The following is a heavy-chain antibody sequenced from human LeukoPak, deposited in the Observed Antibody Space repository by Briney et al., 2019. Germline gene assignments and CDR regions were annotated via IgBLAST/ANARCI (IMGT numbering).Heavy chain of an antibody. Sequence: GESLKISCKGSGYSFTSYWIGWVRPMPGKGLGWMGIIYPGDSDTRYSPSFQGQVTISADKSISTAYLQWSSLKASDTAMYYCARRSSIAAREWDYYYYMDVWGKGTTVTVSS. CDR1: GYSFTSYW. J-gene: IGHJ6*03. CDR2: IYPGDSDT. V-gene: IGHV5-51*01. CDR3: ARRSSIAAREWDYYYYMDV. D-gene: IGHD6-6*01.